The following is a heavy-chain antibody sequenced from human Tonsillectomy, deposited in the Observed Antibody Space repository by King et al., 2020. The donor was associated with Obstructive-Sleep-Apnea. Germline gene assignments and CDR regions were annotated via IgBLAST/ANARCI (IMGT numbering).Heavy chain of an antibody. V-gene: IGHV3-11*06. D-gene: IGHD2-21*01. CDR3: ARDSIVVEIAASDGMDV. Sequence: VQLVASGGGLVKPGGSLRLSCAASGFNFSDYYMSWIRQAPGKGLEWISYISSSYGYTYYADSVKGRFTASRDNAKNSLSLQMKGLRAEDTAVYYCARDSIVVEIAASDGMDVWGQGTTVTVSS. CDR1: GFNFSDYY. J-gene: IGHJ6*02. CDR2: ISSSYGYT.